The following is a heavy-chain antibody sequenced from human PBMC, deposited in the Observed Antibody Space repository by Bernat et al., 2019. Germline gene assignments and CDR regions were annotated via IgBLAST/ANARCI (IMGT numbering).Heavy chain of an antibody. CDR1: GFTFSSYA. J-gene: IGHJ1*01. CDR2: ISAGGTT. CDR3: AKEGAAAQVEYFQS. V-gene: IGHV3-23*01. Sequence: EVQLLESGGGLVQPGGSLRLSCAPSGFTFSSYAMSWLRQAPGKGLHWVSSISAGGTTYYADSVKGRFTISRDNSKTTLYLQMNSLRAEDTAVYYCAKEGAAAQVEYFQSWGQGTLVIVSS. D-gene: IGHD2-15*01.